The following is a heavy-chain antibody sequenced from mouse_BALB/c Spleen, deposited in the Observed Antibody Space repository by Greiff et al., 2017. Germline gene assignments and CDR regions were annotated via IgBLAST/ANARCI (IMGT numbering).Heavy chain of an antibody. CDR3: ASRGGSSYWYFDV. J-gene: IGHJ1*01. Sequence: EVQRVESGPGLVKPSQSLSLTCTVTGYSITSDYAWNWIRQFPGNKLEWMGYISYSGSTSYNPSLKSRISITRDTSKNQFFLQLNSVTTEDTATYYCASRGGSSYWYFDVWGAGTTVTVSS. D-gene: IGHD1-1*01. V-gene: IGHV3-2*02. CDR2: ISYSGST. CDR1: GYSITSDYA.